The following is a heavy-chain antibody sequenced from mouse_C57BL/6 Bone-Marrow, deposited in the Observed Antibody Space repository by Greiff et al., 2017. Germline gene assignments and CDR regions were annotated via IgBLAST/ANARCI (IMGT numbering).Heavy chain of an antibody. Sequence: EVQRVESGGDLVKPGGSLKLSCAASGFTFSSYGMSWVRQTPDKRLEWVATISSGGSYTYYPDSVKGRFTISRDNAKNTLYLQMSSLKSEDTAMYYCARPPYYGSSSYAMDYWGQGTSVTVSS. V-gene: IGHV5-6*01. J-gene: IGHJ4*01. CDR2: ISSGGSYT. CDR1: GFTFSSYG. D-gene: IGHD1-1*01. CDR3: ARPPYYGSSSYAMDY.